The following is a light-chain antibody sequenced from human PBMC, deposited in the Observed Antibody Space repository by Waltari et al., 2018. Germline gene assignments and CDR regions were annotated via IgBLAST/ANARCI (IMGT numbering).Light chain of an antibody. CDR1: QSVSSS. V-gene: IGKV3D-15*01. J-gene: IGKJ1*01. Sequence: EIVMTQSPATLSLSPGERATLSCRASQSVSSSLAWYQQKPGQAPRLLIYGASNRATGIPDRFSGSGSGTEFTLTISSLEPEDVAVYYCQQNSNWPRTFGQGTKVEIK. CDR2: GAS. CDR3: QQNSNWPRT.